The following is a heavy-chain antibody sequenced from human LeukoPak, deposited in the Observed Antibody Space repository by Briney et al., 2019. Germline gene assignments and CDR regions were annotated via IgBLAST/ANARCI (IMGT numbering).Heavy chain of an antibody. CDR3: ARGTGSYYSLGY. J-gene: IGHJ4*02. V-gene: IGHV3-74*01. CDR2: IDIDASST. Sequence: PGGSLRLSCAASGFTFSTYWMHWVRQAPGKGLVWVSRIDIDASSTTYADSVKGRFTISRDNTKNTLYLQMDSLRAEDTAMYYCARGTGSYYSLGYWGQGTLVTVSS. D-gene: IGHD1-26*01. CDR1: GFTFSTYW.